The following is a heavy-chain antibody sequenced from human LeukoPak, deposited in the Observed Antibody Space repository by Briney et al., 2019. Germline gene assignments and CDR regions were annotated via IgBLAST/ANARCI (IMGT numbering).Heavy chain of an antibody. CDR3: ARDSRYCSGGSCYPAYYYYYGMDV. D-gene: IGHD2-15*01. V-gene: IGHV3-7*01. J-gene: IGHJ6*02. CDR1: GFTFSSYW. CDR2: IKQDGSEK. Sequence: GGSLRLSCAASGFTFSSYWMSWVRQAPGKGLEWVANIKQDGSEKYYVDSVKGRFTISRDNAKNSLYLQMNSLRAEDTAVYYCARDSRYCSGGSCYPAYYYYYGMDVWGQGTTVTVSS.